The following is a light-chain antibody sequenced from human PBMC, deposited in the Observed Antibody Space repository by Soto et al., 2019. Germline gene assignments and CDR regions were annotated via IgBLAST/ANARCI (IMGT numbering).Light chain of an antibody. J-gene: IGLJ1*01. CDR1: SSDVGGYNY. CDR2: EVS. CDR3: SSYSGTNYHYV. Sequence: QSVLTQPPSASGSFGQSVTISCTGTSSDVGGYNYVSWYQQHPGKAPKLMIYEVSERPSGVPDRFSGSKSGNTASLTVSGLQADDEADYCSSYSGTNYHYVFGTGTKVTVL. V-gene: IGLV2-8*01.